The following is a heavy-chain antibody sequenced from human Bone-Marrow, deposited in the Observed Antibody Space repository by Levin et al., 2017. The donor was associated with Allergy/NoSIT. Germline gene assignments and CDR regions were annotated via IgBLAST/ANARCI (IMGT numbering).Heavy chain of an antibody. V-gene: IGHV3-23*01. CDR3: AKDLLSGSSGRAGYDY. CDR1: GFTFNTYA. J-gene: IGHJ4*02. D-gene: IGHD6-19*01. CDR2: ISGSGGST. Sequence: GGSLRLSCATSGFTFNTYAMSWVRQTPGKGLEWVSGISGSGGSTYYADSVKGRFTISRDNSKNMLYRQMNSLRAEDTAVYFCAKDLLSGSSGRAGYDYWGQGILVTVSS.